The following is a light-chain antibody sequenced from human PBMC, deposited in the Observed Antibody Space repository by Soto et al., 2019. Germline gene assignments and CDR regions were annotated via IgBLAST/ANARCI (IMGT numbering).Light chain of an antibody. CDR2: DVS. CDR1: SSDIGAYLH. V-gene: IGLV2-14*03. J-gene: IGLJ1*01. Sequence: QSVLTQPASVSGSPGQSIAVSCSGTSSDIGAYLHVSWYQQHPGKAHKLMIYDVSNRPSGVSDRFSGAKSGNTASLTISGLQADYDADYYSTSYTTSGTYVFGPGTKLTVL. CDR3: TSYTTSGTYV.